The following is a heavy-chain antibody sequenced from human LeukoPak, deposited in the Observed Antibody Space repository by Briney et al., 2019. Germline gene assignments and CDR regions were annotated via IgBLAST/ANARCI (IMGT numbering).Heavy chain of an antibody. V-gene: IGHV4-34*01. CDR1: GGSFSGYY. D-gene: IGHD5-12*01. Sequence: SETLSLTCAVYGGSFSGYYWSWIRQPPGKGLEWIGEINHSGSTNYNPSLKSRVTISVDTSKNQFSLKLSSVTAADTAVYYCARFSRSGGFYYYDYMDVWGKGTTVTVSS. J-gene: IGHJ6*03. CDR2: INHSGST. CDR3: ARFSRSGGFYYYDYMDV.